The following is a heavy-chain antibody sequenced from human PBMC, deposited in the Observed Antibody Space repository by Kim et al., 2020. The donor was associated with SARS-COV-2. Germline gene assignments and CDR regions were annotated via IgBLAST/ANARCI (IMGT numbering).Heavy chain of an antibody. CDR3: ARDWKQVVGYCSSTSCYQGYYYYGMDV. CDR2: INPNSGGT. V-gene: IGHV1-2*04. CDR1: GYTFTGYY. J-gene: IGHJ6*02. Sequence: ASVKVSCKASGYTFTGYYMHWVRQAPGQGLEWMGWINPNSGGTNYAQKFQGWVTMTRDTSISTAYMELSRLRSDDTAVYYCARDWKQVVGYCSSTSCYQGYYYYGMDVWGQGTTVTVSS. D-gene: IGHD2-2*01.